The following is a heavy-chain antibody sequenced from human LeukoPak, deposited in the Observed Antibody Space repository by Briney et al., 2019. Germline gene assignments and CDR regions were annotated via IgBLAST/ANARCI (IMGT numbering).Heavy chain of an antibody. CDR2: IYHSGST. CDR3: AREIAAAGGRFDP. CDR1: GGSISSGGYY. J-gene: IGHJ5*02. D-gene: IGHD6-13*01. V-gene: IGHV4-30-2*01. Sequence: PSQTLSLTCTVSGGSISSGGYYWSWIRQPPGKGLEWIGYIYHSGSTYYNPSLKSRVTISVDTSKNQFSLKLSSVTAADTAVYYCAREIAAAGGRFDPWGQGTLVTVSS.